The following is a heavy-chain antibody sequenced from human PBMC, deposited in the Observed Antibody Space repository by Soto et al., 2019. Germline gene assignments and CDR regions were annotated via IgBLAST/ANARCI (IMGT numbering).Heavy chain of an antibody. V-gene: IGHV3-30-3*01. CDR2: ISYDGSNK. CDR1: GFNFSSFP. J-gene: IGHJ4*02. D-gene: IGHD6-19*01. Sequence: PGGSLRLSCAASGFNFSSFPMHWVREAPGKGLERVALISYDGSNKYYADSVKGRFTISRDNSKNTLYLQMNSLRAEDTALYYCAREGGVSGWYWGGDYWGQGTPVTVSS. CDR3: AREGGVSGWYWGGDY.